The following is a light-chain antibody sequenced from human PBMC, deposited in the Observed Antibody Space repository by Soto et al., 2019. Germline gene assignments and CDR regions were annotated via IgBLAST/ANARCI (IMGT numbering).Light chain of an antibody. CDR3: AAWDDSLNGDV. V-gene: IGLV1-44*01. CDR2: SNN. CDR1: SSNIGSNT. J-gene: IGLJ1*01. Sequence: QSVLTQPPSASGTPGQRVTISCSGSSSNIGSNTVNWYQQLPGTAPKLLIYSNNQRPSGVPDRFSGSMSGTSASLAISGLQSEDEADYYCAAWDDSLNGDVFGTGTKLTVL.